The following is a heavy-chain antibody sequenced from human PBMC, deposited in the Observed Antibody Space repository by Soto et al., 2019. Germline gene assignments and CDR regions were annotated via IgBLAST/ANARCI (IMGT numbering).Heavy chain of an antibody. V-gene: IGHV5-51*01. CDR2: IYPGDSGT. CDR3: ASPLRYDFWSGYVFDY. CDR1: GYSFTTYW. D-gene: IGHD3-3*01. Sequence: PGESLKISCKGSGYSFTTYWIGWVRQMPGKGLEWMGIIYPGDSGTRYSPSFQGQVTISADKSINTAYLQWSSLKASDTAMYYCASPLRYDFWSGYVFDYWGQGTLVTVSS. J-gene: IGHJ4*02.